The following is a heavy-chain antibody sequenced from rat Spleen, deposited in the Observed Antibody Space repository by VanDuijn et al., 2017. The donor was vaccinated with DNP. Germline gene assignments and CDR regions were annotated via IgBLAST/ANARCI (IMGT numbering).Heavy chain of an antibody. CDR2: ISSGGRT. CDR3: TRAPYGSWALDA. Sequence: QVQLKESGPGLVQPSQTLSLTCTVSGFSLTSYGVSWVRQPPGKGLEWIAAISSGGRTYSNSVLKSRRSISRDTSKSQVFLQIDRLQTEETAIYFCTRAPYGSWALDAWGQGTSVTVSS. D-gene: IGHD1-3*01. V-gene: IGHV2S12*01. J-gene: IGHJ4*01. CDR1: GFSLTSYG.